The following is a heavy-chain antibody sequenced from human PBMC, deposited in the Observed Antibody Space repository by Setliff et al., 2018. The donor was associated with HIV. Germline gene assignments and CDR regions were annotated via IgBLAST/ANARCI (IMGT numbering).Heavy chain of an antibody. CDR3: ARDPVSDNSATPYYFDY. V-gene: IGHV1-46*01. Sequence: ASVKVSCKASGYAFTSYYMHWVRQAPGPGLEWMGMINPSGGRTSYAQKFQGRVTMARDTSTSTVYMELSSLRSEDTAVYYCARDPVSDNSATPYYFDYWGQGTLVTVSS. CDR2: INPSGGRT. CDR1: GYAFTSYY. J-gene: IGHJ4*02. D-gene: IGHD2-21*01.